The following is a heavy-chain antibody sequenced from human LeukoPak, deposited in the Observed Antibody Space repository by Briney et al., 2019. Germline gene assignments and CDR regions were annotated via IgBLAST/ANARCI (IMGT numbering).Heavy chain of an antibody. J-gene: IGHJ4*02. D-gene: IGHD2-8*02. CDR1: GVTFSSYA. CDR2: ISGSDGST. V-gene: IGHV3-23*01. CDR3: AKVETSGGANRYALDY. Sequence: PGGSLRLSCAASGVTFSSYAMNWVRRAPEGGLEWVSAISGSDGSTYYTDSVKGRFTISRDKAQNTLYLQMNSLSAEDTAVYYCAKVETSGGANRYALDYCGQGTLVTVSS.